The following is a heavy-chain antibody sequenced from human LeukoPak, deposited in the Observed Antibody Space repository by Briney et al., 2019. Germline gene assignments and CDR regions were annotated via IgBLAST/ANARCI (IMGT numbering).Heavy chain of an antibody. CDR2: IYYSGST. CDR3: ARDGLTTVTPRQGSTFDY. Sequence: PSETLSLTCTVSGGSISSSSYYWGWIRQPPGKGLEWIGSIYYSGSTYYNPSLKSRVTISVDTSKNQFSLKLSSVTAADTAVYYCARDGLTTVTPRQGSTFDYWGQGTLVTVSS. CDR1: GGSISSSSYY. J-gene: IGHJ4*02. D-gene: IGHD4-17*01. V-gene: IGHV4-39*07.